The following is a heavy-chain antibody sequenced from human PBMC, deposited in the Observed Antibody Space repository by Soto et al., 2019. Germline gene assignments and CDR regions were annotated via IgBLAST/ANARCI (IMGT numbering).Heavy chain of an antibody. Sequence: HPGGSLRLSCSASGFNFAAYTMSWVRLTPGKGLEWVGFIRRIAYGGTTDYAASVKGRFTISRDDSRKIVYLQMGRLKIEDTAVYYCSRSLAIDFDSWGQGTLVTV. CDR1: GFNFAAYT. CDR3: SRSLAIDFDS. J-gene: IGHJ4*02. CDR2: IRRIAYGGTT. V-gene: IGHV3-49*04.